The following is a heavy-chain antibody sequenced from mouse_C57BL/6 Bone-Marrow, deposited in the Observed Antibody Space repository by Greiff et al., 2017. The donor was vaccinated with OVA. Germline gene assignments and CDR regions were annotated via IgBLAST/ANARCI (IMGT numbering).Heavy chain of an antibody. V-gene: IGHV1-81*01. CDR3: ARSVRFFYAMDY. CDR1: GYTFTSYG. CDR2: IYPRSGNT. Sequence: QVQLQQSGAELARPGASVKLSCKASGYTFTSYGISWVKQRTGQGLEWIGEIYPRSGNTYYNEKFKGKATLTADKSSSTAYMELRSLSSEDSAVDVCARSVRFFYAMDYWSQGTSVTVSS. J-gene: IGHJ4*01.